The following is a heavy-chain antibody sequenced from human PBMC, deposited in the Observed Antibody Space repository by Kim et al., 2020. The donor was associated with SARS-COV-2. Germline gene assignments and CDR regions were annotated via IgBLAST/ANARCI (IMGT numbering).Heavy chain of an antibody. D-gene: IGHD5-12*01. Sequence: GGSLRLSCAASGFTFSSYAMHWVRQAPGKGLEWVAVISYDGSNKYYADSVKGRFTISRDNSKNTLYLQMNSLRAEDTAVYYCARGVATVQMVFDYWGQGTLVTVSS. V-gene: IGHV3-30*04. CDR3: ARGVATVQMVFDY. CDR2: ISYDGSNK. J-gene: IGHJ4*02. CDR1: GFTFSSYA.